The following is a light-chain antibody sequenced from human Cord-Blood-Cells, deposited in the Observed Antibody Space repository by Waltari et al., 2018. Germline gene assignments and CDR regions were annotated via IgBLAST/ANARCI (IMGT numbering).Light chain of an antibody. V-gene: IGKV3-15*01. Sequence: ELVMPQSPATLPVSPGERATLSCRARQSVSSNLAWYQQKPGQAPPLLIYGASTRATGIPARFSGSGSGTEFTLTISSRQSEDFAVYYCQQYNNCPPLTFGGGTKVEIK. CDR2: GAS. J-gene: IGKJ4*01. CDR1: QSVSSN. CDR3: QQYNNCPPLT.